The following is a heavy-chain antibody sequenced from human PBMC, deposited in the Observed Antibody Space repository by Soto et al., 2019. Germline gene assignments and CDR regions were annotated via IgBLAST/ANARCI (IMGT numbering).Heavy chain of an antibody. V-gene: IGHV2-5*01. CDR2: ISWKDDK. J-gene: IGHJ4*02. CDR1: GFALTTSGAG. Sequence: QITLKESGPTLVEPTQTLTLTCTYSGFALTTSGAGVGWIRQPPGKALEWLALISWKDDKRYNPGLKSRLTITKDTSKNQVVLTLTNMDPVDTATYFCAHSYGGNFYRWYFDYWGQGTLVTVSS. CDR3: AHSYGGNFYRWYFDY. D-gene: IGHD3-16*02.